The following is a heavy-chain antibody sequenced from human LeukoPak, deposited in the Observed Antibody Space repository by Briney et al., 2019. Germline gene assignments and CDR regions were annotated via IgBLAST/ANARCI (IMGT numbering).Heavy chain of an antibody. J-gene: IGHJ5*02. Sequence: ASVKVSCKASVGTFSSYAISWVRQAPGQGLEWMGRIIPILGIANYAQKFQGRVTITADKSTSTAYMELSSLRSEDTAVYYCARGYYVRNWFDPWGQGTLVTVSS. CDR2: IIPILGIA. CDR1: VGTFSSYA. D-gene: IGHD3-10*01. V-gene: IGHV1-69*04. CDR3: ARGYYVRNWFDP.